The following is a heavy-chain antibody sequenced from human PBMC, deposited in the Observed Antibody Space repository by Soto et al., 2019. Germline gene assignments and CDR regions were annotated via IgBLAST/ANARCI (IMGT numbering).Heavy chain of an antibody. CDR3: ARVGGNSDFDY. D-gene: IGHD2-21*02. Sequence: PWGSLRLSCAASGFTFSDYYMSWIHQAPGKGLEWVSYISSSSSYTNYADSVKGRFTISRDNAKNSLYLQMNSLRAEDTAVYYCARVGGNSDFDYWGQGTLVTVSS. J-gene: IGHJ4*02. CDR1: GFTFSDYY. V-gene: IGHV3-11*06. CDR2: ISSSSSYT.